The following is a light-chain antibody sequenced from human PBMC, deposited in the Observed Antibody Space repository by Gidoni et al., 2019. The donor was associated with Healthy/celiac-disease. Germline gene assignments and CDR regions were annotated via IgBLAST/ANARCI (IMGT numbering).Light chain of an antibody. V-gene: IGLV1-44*01. CDR2: SNN. CDR3: AASDASLNGLV. CDR1: SSNIGSHT. J-gene: IGLJ3*02. Sequence: QSVLTQPPSASGTPGQRVTISCSGSSSNIGSHTVNWYQQLPGTAPNLLIYSNNQRPSGVPDRFSGAKSGTSAALATSSLQSEDEADYYCAASDASLNGLVFGGGTKLTVL.